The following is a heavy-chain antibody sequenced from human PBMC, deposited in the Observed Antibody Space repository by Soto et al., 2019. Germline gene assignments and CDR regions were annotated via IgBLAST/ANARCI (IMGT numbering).Heavy chain of an antibody. D-gene: IGHD2-15*01. CDR2: ISSSSSYI. CDR1: VFTLVIYS. Sequence: WRSXRLAWSSAVFTLVIYSVNWGRHAPGKGLERVSSISSSSSYIYYADSVKGRFTISRDNAKNSLYLQMNRLSAQDTAVYYCARGNHGWLLKAAFDIWGQGTMVTVSS. CDR3: ARGNHGWLLKAAFDI. J-gene: IGHJ3*02. V-gene: IGHV3-21*01.